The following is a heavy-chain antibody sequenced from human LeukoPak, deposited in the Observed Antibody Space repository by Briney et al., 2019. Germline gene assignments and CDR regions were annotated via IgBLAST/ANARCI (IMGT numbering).Heavy chain of an antibody. Sequence: PSETLSLTCTVYGGSFSGYYWSWIRQPPWKGLEWIGEINHSGSTNYNPSLKSRVTISVDTSKNQFSLKLSSVTAADTAVYYCARGLRYYYGSGSSFDYWGQGTLVTVSS. CDR2: INHSGST. D-gene: IGHD3-10*01. J-gene: IGHJ4*02. V-gene: IGHV4-34*01. CDR3: ARGLRYYYGSGSSFDY. CDR1: GGSFSGYY.